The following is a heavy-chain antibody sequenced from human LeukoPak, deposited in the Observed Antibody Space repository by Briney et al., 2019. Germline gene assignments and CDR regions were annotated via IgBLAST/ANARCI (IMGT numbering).Heavy chain of an antibody. CDR1: GFTFSSYA. CDR3: AREYSIFYYFDY. J-gene: IGHJ4*02. D-gene: IGHD3-3*02. V-gene: IGHV3-30*01. CDR2: ISYDGSNK. Sequence: GGSLRLSCAASGFTFSSYAMHWVRQAPGKGLEWVAVISYDGSNKYYADSVKGRFTISRDNSMNTLYLQMNSLRAEDTAVYYCAREYSIFYYFDYWGQGTLVTVSS.